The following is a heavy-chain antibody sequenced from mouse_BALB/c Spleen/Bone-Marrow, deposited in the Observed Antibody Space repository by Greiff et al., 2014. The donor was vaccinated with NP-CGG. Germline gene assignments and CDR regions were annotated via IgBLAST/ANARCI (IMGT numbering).Heavy chain of an antibody. Sequence: VQLKESGTVLARPGASVKMSCKASGYTFTSYWMHWVKQRPGQGLEWIGAIYPGNSDTSYNQEFKGKAKLTAVTSTSTAYMELSSLTNEDSAVYYCTRAMITRAWFAYWGQGTLVTVSA. CDR2: IYPGNSDT. J-gene: IGHJ3*01. CDR3: TRAMITRAWFAY. CDR1: GYTFTSYW. V-gene: IGHV1-5*01. D-gene: IGHD2-4*01.